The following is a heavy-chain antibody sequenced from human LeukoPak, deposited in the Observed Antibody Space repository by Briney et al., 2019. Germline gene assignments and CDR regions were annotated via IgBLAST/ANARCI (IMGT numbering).Heavy chain of an antibody. CDR1: EFTFSSYE. CDR2: ISRRVTTI. J-gene: IGHJ4*02. Sequence: VGALRLSCAASEFTFSSYEMNSGRQSPGKGLKWVLYISRRVTTIYYADSVKGRFTISRDNSTNSLSLQMNSLRAEDTAVYYCARDLVAVAHFACWGQGTLVTVYS. CDR3: ARDLVAVAHFAC. V-gene: IGHV3-48*03. D-gene: IGHD6-19*01.